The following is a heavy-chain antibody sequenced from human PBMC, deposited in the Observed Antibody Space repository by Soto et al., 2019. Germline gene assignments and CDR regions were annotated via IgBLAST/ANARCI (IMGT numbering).Heavy chain of an antibody. D-gene: IGHD2-2*01. CDR3: ARQLGYCSSTSCSDLYYYMDV. V-gene: IGHV3-7*01. CDR1: GFTFSSYW. Sequence: GGSLRFSCAASGFTFSSYWMSWVRQAPGKGLEWVANIKQDGSEKYYVDSVKGRFTISRDNAKNSLYLQMNSLRAEDTAVYYCARQLGYCSSTSCSDLYYYMDVWGKGTTVTVSS. J-gene: IGHJ6*03. CDR2: IKQDGSEK.